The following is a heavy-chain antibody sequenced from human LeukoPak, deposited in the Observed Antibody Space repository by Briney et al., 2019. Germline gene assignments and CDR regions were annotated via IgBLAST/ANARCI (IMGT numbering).Heavy chain of an antibody. CDR2: INPSGGST. V-gene: IGHV1-46*01. D-gene: IGHD2-21*02. CDR1: GYTFTSYC. J-gene: IGHJ6*03. CDR3: ARGRQGYCGGDCLDYYYMDV. Sequence: RGASVKVSCKASGYTFTSYCMHWVRQAPGQGLEWMGIINPSGGSTSYAQKFQGRVTMTRDMSTSTVYMELSSLRSEDTAVYYCARGRQGYCGGDCLDYYYMDVWGKGTTVTVSS.